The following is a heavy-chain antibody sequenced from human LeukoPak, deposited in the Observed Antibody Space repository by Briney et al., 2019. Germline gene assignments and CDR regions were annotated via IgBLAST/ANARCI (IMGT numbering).Heavy chain of an antibody. CDR1: GGSISSGSYY. Sequence: KTSQTLSLTCPDHGGSISSGSYYCSWIRQPAANGLVWIGRIYTSGSTNYNPSLNSRGTISVDTSQNQFSMKLSSVTPADPAVYYCARQYRNWFHPCGQGTLVTLSS. CDR3: ARQYRNWFHP. D-gene: IGHD2-2*02. CDR2: IYTSGST. V-gene: IGHV4-61*02. J-gene: IGHJ5*02.